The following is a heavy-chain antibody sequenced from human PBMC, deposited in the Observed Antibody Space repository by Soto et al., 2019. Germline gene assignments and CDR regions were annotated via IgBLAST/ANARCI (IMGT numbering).Heavy chain of an antibody. CDR3: ARGDSTVTSPAGGFDY. CDR1: GGSISSCY. V-gene: IGHV4-59*01. J-gene: IGHJ4*02. CDR2: IYYSGST. D-gene: IGHD4-17*01. Sequence: SETMSLTCTVSGGSISSCYWSWIRQTPGKGLEWIGYIYYSGSTNYNPSLKSRVTISVDTSKNQFSLKLSSVTAADTAVYYCARGDSTVTSPAGGFDYWGQGTLVTVSS.